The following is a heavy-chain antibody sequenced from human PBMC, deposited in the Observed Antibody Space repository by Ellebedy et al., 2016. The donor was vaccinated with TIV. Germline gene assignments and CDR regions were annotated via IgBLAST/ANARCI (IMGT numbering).Heavy chain of an antibody. V-gene: IGHV3-23*01. CDR3: ANEGSPFDY. CDR2: ISGSGDRT. J-gene: IGHJ4*02. D-gene: IGHD3-10*01. Sequence: GGSLRLXXAASGFIFRSYDMGWVRQAPGKGLEWVSAISGSGDRTNYADSVKGRFTISRDNSKNTLYLQMNSLRAEDTAVYYCANEGSPFDYWGQGTLVTVSS. CDR1: GFIFRSYD.